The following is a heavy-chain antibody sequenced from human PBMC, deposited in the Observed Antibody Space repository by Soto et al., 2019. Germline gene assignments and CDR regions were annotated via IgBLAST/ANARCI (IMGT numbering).Heavy chain of an antibody. J-gene: IGHJ3*02. CDR2: IYYSGST. CDR1: GGSISSGGYY. Sequence: SETLSLTCTVSGGSISSGGYYWSWIRHHPGKGLEWIGYIYYSGSTYYNPSLKSRVTISVDTSKNQFSLKLSSVTAADTAVYYCARSGDIVATIGAFDIWGQGTMVTVSS. D-gene: IGHD5-12*01. CDR3: ARSGDIVATIGAFDI. V-gene: IGHV4-31*03.